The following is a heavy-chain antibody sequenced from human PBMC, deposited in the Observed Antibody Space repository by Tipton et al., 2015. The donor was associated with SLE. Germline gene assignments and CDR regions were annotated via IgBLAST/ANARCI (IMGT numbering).Heavy chain of an antibody. CDR2: ISYDGSNK. Sequence: SLRLSCAASGFTFSSYAMHWVRQAPGKGLEWVAVISYDGSNKYYADSGKGRFTISRDNSKNTLYLQMNSLRAEDTAVYYCAGGLLWFREPFDYGGQGTLVTVSS. V-gene: IGHV3-30*04. CDR1: GFTFSSYA. J-gene: IGHJ4*02. CDR3: AGGLLWFREPFDY. D-gene: IGHD3-10*01.